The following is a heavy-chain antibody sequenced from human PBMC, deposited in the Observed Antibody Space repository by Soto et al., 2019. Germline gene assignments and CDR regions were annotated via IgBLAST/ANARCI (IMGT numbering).Heavy chain of an antibody. V-gene: IGHV4-39*01. D-gene: IGHD6-19*01. J-gene: IGHJ4*02. CDR1: GGSISSSSYY. CDR3: ARGYSSGWYPFDY. Sequence: QLQLQESGPGLVKPSETLSLTCTVSGGSISSSSYYWGWIRQPPGKGLEWIGSIYYSGSTYYNPVLKGRVNISVDTSKNQFSLKLSSVTAADTAVYYCARGYSSGWYPFDYWGQGTLVTVSS. CDR2: IYYSGST.